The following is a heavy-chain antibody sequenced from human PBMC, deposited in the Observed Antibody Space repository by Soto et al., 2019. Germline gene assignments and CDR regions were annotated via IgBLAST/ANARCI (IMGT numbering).Heavy chain of an antibody. CDR3: ARDSGPTRYYGMDV. D-gene: IGHD1-1*01. CDR2: IYSGGST. V-gene: IGHV3-53*01. CDR1: GFTVSSNY. J-gene: IGHJ6*02. Sequence: PGGSLRLSCAASGFTVSSNYMSWVRQAPGKGLEWVSVIYSGGSTYYADSVKGRFTISRDNSKNTLYLQMNSLRAEDTAVYYCARDSGPTRYYGMDVWGQGTTVTVSS.